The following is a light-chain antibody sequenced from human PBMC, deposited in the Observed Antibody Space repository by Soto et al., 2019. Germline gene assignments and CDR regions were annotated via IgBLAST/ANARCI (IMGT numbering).Light chain of an antibody. CDR1: SSNIARNT. V-gene: IGLV1-44*01. Sequence: QSVLTQPPSASGTPGQRVTIPCSGGSSNIARNTVNWYRQYPGTAPKLLIYSNAARPSGVPRRITGSRSGSSASLAISGLQSEDEAHYYCVAWDDSLNGLVFGGGTKLTVL. CDR2: SNA. CDR3: VAWDDSLNGLV. J-gene: IGLJ3*02.